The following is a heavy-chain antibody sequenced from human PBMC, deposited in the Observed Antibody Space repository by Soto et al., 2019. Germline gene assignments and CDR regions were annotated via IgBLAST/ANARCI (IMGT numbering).Heavy chain of an antibody. V-gene: IGHV1-18*01. J-gene: IGHJ6*03. CDR3: ASNANYDFWSGYPSYYYYMDV. CDR1: VYTFTSYG. CDR2: ISAYNGNT. D-gene: IGHD3-3*01. Sequence: ASVKVSCKASVYTFTSYGISWVRQAPGQGLEWMGWISAYNGNTNYAQKLQGRVTMTTDTSTSTAYMELRSLRSDDTAVYYCASNANYDFWSGYPSYYYYMDVWGKGTTVTVSS.